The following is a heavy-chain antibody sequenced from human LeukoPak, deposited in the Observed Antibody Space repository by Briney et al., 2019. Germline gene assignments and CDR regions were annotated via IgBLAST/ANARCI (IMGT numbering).Heavy chain of an antibody. J-gene: IGHJ6*03. CDR1: GGSISSYY. V-gene: IGHV4-4*07. CDR3: ARGQRGSYYYYYMDV. CDR2: IYTSGST. Sequence: SETLSLTCTVYGGSISSYYWSWIRQPAGKGLEWIGRIYTSGSTNYNPSLKSRVTMSVDTSKNQFSLKLSSVTAADTAVYYCARGQRGSYYYYYMDVWGKGTTVTVSS.